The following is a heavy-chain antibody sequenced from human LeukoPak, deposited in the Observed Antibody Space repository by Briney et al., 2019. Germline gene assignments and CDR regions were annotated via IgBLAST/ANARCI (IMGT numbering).Heavy chain of an antibody. D-gene: IGHD4-17*01. CDR1: GYTFTSYY. CDR3: ARVYGDRRGLLRY. Sequence: ASVKGSCKASGYTFTSYYMHWVRQAPGQGLEWMGIINPSGGSTSYAQKFQGRVTMTRDTSTGTVYMELSSLRSEDTAVYYCARVYGDRRGLLRYWGQGTLVTVSS. V-gene: IGHV1-46*01. J-gene: IGHJ4*02. CDR2: INPSGGST.